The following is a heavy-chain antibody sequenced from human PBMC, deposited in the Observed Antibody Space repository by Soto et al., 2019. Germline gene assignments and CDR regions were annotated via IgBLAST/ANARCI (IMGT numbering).Heavy chain of an antibody. CDR1: GYTYTSYG. V-gene: IGHV1-18*04. CDR2: IRAYQGNT. J-gene: IGHJ6*02. D-gene: IGHD2-15*01. CDR3: AREVAIYGMDV. Sequence: SVKVSCKASGYTYTSYGISWVRQATRPGLEWIGWIRAYQGNTNYAQKLQGRVTMTTDTSTSTAYMELRSLRSDDTAVYNGAREVAIYGMDVWGQGTTVTVSS.